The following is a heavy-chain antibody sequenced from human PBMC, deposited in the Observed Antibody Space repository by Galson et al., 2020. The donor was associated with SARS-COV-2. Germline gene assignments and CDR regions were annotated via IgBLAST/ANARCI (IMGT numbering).Heavy chain of an antibody. Sequence: GESLKISCAASGFTFSSYTMNWVRQAPGKGLEWVSSISGTSAYIYYADSVRGRFTISRDNARNSLFLEMNSLRAEDTAVYYCASLTGGEIPLDYWGQGTLVTVSS. CDR1: GFTFSSYT. CDR2: ISGTSAYI. D-gene: IGHD2-21*01. CDR3: ASLTGGEIPLDY. J-gene: IGHJ4*02. V-gene: IGHV3-21*01.